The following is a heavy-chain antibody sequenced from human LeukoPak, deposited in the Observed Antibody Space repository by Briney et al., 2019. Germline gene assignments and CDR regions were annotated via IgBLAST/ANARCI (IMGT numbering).Heavy chain of an antibody. CDR2: IIPIFGTA. Sequence: GASVKVSCKASGGTFSSYAISWVRQAPGQGLEWMGRIIPIFGTATYAQKSQGRVTITTDESTSTAYMELTSLRSEDTAVYYCAREMGSSRKFYYFDYWGEGPLVSVST. D-gene: IGHD1-26*01. J-gene: IGHJ4*02. V-gene: IGHV1-69*05. CDR3: AREMGSSRKFYYFDY. CDR1: GGTFSSYA.